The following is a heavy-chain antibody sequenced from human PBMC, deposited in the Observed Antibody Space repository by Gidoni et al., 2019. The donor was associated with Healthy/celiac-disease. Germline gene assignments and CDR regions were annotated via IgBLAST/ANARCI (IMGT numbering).Heavy chain of an antibody. V-gene: IGHV3-7*01. CDR3: ARDLSYEWELLVPDY. CDR1: GFPFSSYW. Sequence: EVQLVESGGGLVQPGGSLRLSCSASGFPFSSYWMSWVRQAPGKGLEWVANIKQDGREKDYVDPVKGRFTISRDNAKNSLYLQMNSLRAEDTAVYYCARDLSYEWELLVPDYWGQGTLVTVSS. D-gene: IGHD1-26*01. J-gene: IGHJ4*02. CDR2: IKQDGREK.